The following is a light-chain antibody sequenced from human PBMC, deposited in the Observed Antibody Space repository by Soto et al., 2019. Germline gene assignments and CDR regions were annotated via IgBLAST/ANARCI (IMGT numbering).Light chain of an antibody. Sequence: QSVLTQPASLSGSPGQSITISCTGTSSDVGGYNSVSWYQQHPGKAPKVIIFDVSSRPSGVSSRFSGSKSGNTASLTISGLQAEDEADYYCCSYGSGSTLYLFGAGTKVTVL. CDR3: CSYGSGSTLYL. CDR1: SSDVGGYNS. CDR2: DVS. J-gene: IGLJ1*01. V-gene: IGLV2-14*03.